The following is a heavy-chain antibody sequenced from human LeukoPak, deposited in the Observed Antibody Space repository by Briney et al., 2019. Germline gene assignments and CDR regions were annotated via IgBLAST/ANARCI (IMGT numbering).Heavy chain of an antibody. D-gene: IGHD3-22*01. CDR2: IRRDGTT. CDR1: GFTVSTKY. Sequence: GGSLRLSCAASGFTVSTKYMAWVRQAPGKGLEWVSVIRRDGTTSYADSVKGRFTISRDNSKSTLYLQMNSLTAEDTAVYYCTREGYFHDSSGYENDALEVWGQGTMVTISS. V-gene: IGHV3-53*01. J-gene: IGHJ3*01. CDR3: TREGYFHDSSGYENDALEV.